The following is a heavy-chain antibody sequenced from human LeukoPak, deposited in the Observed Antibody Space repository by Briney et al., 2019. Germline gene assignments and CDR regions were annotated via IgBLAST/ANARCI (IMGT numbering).Heavy chain of an antibody. D-gene: IGHD1-26*01. J-gene: IGHJ3*02. CDR3: AREEGIVGATGPGAFDT. CDR2: IKQDGSEK. Sequence: GGSLRLSCAASGFTFSSYWMSWVRQAPGKGLEWVANIKQDGSEKYYVDSVKGRFTISRDNAKNTLYLQMNSLRAEDTAVYYCAREEGIVGATGPGAFDTWGQGTMVTVSS. V-gene: IGHV3-7*01. CDR1: GFTFSSYW.